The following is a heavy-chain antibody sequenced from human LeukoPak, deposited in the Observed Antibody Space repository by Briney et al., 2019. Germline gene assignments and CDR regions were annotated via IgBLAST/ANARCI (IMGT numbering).Heavy chain of an antibody. V-gene: IGHV3-30*04. CDR1: GFTFSGSA. CDR3: AKGVDYCSGGSCPADY. CDR2: ISYDGNNK. Sequence: GGSLRLSCAASGFTFSGSAMHWVRQAPGKGLEWVAVISYDGNNKYYADSVKGRFTTSRDNSKNTLFLQMNSLRAEDTAVYYCAKGVDYCSGGSCPADYWGPGTLVTVSS. D-gene: IGHD2-15*01. J-gene: IGHJ4*02.